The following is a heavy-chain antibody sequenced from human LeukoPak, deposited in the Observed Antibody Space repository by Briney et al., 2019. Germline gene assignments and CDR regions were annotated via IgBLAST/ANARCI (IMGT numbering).Heavy chain of an antibody. V-gene: IGHV3-74*01. J-gene: IGHJ4*02. CDR2: VDTDGSDT. D-gene: IGHD6-19*01. CDR1: GITFNNYW. Sequence: GGSLRLSCEASGITFNNYWLHWVRQAPGKGLVWVSRVDTDGSDTIYADSVKGRFTVSRDNAKNTLYLQMISLRAEDTAVYYCARGGYSSGLDYWGQGILVTVSS. CDR3: ARGGYSSGLDY.